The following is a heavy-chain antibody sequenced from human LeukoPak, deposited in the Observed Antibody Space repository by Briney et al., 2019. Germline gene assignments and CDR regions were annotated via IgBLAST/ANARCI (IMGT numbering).Heavy chain of an antibody. Sequence: ASVKVSCKASGYTFTSYGISWVRQAPGQGLEWMGWISAYNGDTNYAQKLQGRVTMTTDTSTSTAYMELSSLRSEDTAVYYCARDYCSSTSCLFDYWGQGTLVTVSS. CDR2: ISAYNGDT. CDR1: GYTFTSYG. J-gene: IGHJ4*02. D-gene: IGHD2-2*01. V-gene: IGHV1-18*01. CDR3: ARDYCSSTSCLFDY.